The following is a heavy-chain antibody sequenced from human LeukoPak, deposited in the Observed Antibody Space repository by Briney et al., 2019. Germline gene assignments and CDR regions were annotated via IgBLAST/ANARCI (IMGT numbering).Heavy chain of an antibody. CDR3: AKGSVGATTRGLYYFDY. V-gene: IGHV3-23*01. CDR2: ISGSGGST. CDR1: GFTFSSYA. Sequence: PGGSLRLSCAASGFTFSSYAMSWVRQAPGKGLEWVSAISGSGGSTYYADSVKGRFIISRDNSKNTLYLQMNSLRAEDTAVYYCAKGSVGATTRGLYYFDYWGQGTLVTVSS. J-gene: IGHJ4*02. D-gene: IGHD1-26*01.